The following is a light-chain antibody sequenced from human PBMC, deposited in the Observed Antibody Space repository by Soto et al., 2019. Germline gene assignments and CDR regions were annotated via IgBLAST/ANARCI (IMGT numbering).Light chain of an antibody. Sequence: DIQMTQSPSTLSASVGDRVTITCRASQSVSSWLAWYQQKPGKAPELLIYQASNLESGVPSRFSRSGSGTEFTLTISSLQPDDFATYYCQQYNSYSYTFGQGTKLEIK. V-gene: IGKV1-5*03. J-gene: IGKJ2*01. CDR1: QSVSSW. CDR3: QQYNSYSYT. CDR2: QAS.